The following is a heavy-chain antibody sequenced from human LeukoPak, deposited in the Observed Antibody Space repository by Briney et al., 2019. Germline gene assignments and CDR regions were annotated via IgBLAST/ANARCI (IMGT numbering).Heavy chain of an antibody. J-gene: IGHJ4*02. D-gene: IGHD4-17*01. Sequence: GGSLRLSCEGSGFPFSSYEMNWLRQAPGEGLEWVSHIDSSGITIYYADSVKGRFTISRDNAKNSIYLQMDSLRVEDTAIYYCARDSVGDLLDYWGQGTPVTVSS. CDR3: ARDSVGDLLDY. V-gene: IGHV3-48*03. CDR2: IDSSGITI. CDR1: GFPFSSYE.